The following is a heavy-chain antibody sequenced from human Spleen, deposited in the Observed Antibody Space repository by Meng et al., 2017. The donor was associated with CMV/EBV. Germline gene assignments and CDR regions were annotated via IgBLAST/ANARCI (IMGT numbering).Heavy chain of an antibody. CDR3: ARVVRDSSSSGRVDP. CDR1: GGSISSYY. Sequence: SETLSLTCTVSGGSISSYYWSWIRQPAGKGLEWIGRIYTSGSTNYNPSLKSRVTISVDTSKNQFSLKLSSVTAADTAVYYCARVVRDSSSSGRVDPWGQGTLVTVSS. V-gene: IGHV4-4*07. J-gene: IGHJ5*02. D-gene: IGHD6-6*01. CDR2: IYTSGST.